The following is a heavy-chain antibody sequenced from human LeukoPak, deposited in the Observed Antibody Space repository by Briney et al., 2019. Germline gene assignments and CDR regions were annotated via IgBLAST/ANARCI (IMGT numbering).Heavy chain of an antibody. CDR2: IYYSGST. J-gene: IGHJ4*02. V-gene: IGHV4-30-4*01. D-gene: IGHD4-23*01. Sequence: SETLSLTCTVSGGSISSGDYYWSWIRQPPGKGLEWIGYIYYSGSTYYNPSLKSRVTISVDTSKNQFSLKLSSVAAADTAVYYCARLKRHDYGGNPLDSWGQGTLVTVSS. CDR3: ARLKRHDYGGNPLDS. CDR1: GGSISSGDYY.